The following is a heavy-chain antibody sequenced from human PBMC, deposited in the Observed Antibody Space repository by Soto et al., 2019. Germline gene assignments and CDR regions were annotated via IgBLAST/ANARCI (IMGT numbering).Heavy chain of an antibody. D-gene: IGHD3-10*01. CDR1: GFTFSSYA. J-gene: IGHJ4*02. CDR3: AKDRLLWFGEKGDY. CDR2: ISGSGGST. V-gene: IGHV3-23*01. Sequence: EVQLLESGGGLVQPGGSLRLSCAASGFTFSSYAMSWVRQAPGKGLEWVSAISGSGGSTYYADSVKGRFTISRDNSKNTLYLQINSLRAEDTAVYYCAKDRLLWFGEKGDYWGQGTLVTVSS.